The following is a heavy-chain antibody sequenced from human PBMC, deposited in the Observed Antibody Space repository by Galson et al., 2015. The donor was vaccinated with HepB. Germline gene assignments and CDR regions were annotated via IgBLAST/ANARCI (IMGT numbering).Heavy chain of an antibody. CDR1: GGTFSSYA. CDR2: IIPIFGIA. Sequence: QSGAEVKKPGESLKISCKASGGTFSSYAISWVRQAPGQGLEWMGGIIPIFGIANYAQKFQGRVTITADKSTSTAYMELSSLRSEDTAVYYCARARSSSSLYYYYYGMDVWGQGTTVAVSS. J-gene: IGHJ6*02. V-gene: IGHV1-69*17. CDR3: ARARSSSSLYYYYYGMDV. D-gene: IGHD6-6*01.